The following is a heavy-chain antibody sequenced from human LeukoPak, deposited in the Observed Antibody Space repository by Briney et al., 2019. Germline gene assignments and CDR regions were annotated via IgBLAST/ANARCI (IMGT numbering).Heavy chain of an antibody. CDR3: ARASTPVFRTPSHAFNI. CDR2: IYYSGST. J-gene: IGHJ3*02. Sequence: SETLSLTCTVSGGSISSSSYYWGWIRQPPGKGLEWIGSIYYSGSTYYNPSLKSRVTISVDTSKNQFSLKLSSVTAADTAVYYCARASTPVFRTPSHAFNIWGQGTMVTVSS. D-gene: IGHD1-14*01. CDR1: GGSISSSSYY. V-gene: IGHV4-39*07.